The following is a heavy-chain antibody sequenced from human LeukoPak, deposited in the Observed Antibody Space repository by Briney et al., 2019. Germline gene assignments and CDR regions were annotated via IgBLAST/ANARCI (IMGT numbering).Heavy chain of an antibody. V-gene: IGHV3-48*03. Sequence: GGSLRLSCAASGFTVSSNYMNWVRQAPGKGLEWVSYISSSGSTIYYADSVKGRFTISRDNAKNSLYLQMNSLRAEDTAVYYCARDLNPFDYWGQGTLVTVSS. D-gene: IGHD1-14*01. J-gene: IGHJ4*02. CDR2: ISSSGSTI. CDR1: GFTVSSNY. CDR3: ARDLNPFDY.